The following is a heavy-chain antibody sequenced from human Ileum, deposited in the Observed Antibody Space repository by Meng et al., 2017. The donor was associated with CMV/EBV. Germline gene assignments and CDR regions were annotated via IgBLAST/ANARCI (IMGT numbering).Heavy chain of an antibody. V-gene: IGHV3-30*18. CDR2: ISYDGNYK. D-gene: IGHD6-19*01. CDR3: AKEYSSGWHNFDY. J-gene: IGHJ4*02. Sequence: ASCFTFSAYGMHWVRQAPGKGLEWVTVISYDGNYKYSADSVKGRFTISRDNSKNTLYLQMNSLRAEDTAVYYCAKEYSSGWHNFDYWGLGTLVTVSS. CDR1: CFTFSAYG.